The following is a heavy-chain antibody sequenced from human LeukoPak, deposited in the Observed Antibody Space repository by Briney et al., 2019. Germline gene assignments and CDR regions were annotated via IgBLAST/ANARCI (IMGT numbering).Heavy chain of an antibody. V-gene: IGHV4-39*07. J-gene: IGHJ4*02. Sequence: SETLSLTCTVSGDSISSTIYYWGWIRQPPGKGLEWIGSIHYSGSTHYNPSLKSRVTISVDTSKNQFSLKLSSVTAADTAVYYCASLRGGDTRLYYDILTGYYVFDYWGQGTLVTVSS. D-gene: IGHD3-9*01. CDR3: ASLRGGDTRLYYDILTGYYVFDY. CDR1: GDSISSTIYY. CDR2: IHYSGST.